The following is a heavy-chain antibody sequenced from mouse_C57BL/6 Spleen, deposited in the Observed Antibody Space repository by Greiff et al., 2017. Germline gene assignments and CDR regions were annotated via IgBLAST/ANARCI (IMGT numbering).Heavy chain of an antibody. Sequence: QVQLQQSGAELVMPGASVKLSCKASGYTFTSYWMHWVKQRPGQGLEWIGEIDPSDSYTNYNQKFKGKSTLTVDKSSSTAYMQLSSLTSEDSAVYYCARTGENTFDYWGQGTTLTVSS. D-gene: IGHD4-1*01. CDR3: ARTGENTFDY. J-gene: IGHJ2*01. CDR1: GYTFTSYW. V-gene: IGHV1-69*01. CDR2: IDPSDSYT.